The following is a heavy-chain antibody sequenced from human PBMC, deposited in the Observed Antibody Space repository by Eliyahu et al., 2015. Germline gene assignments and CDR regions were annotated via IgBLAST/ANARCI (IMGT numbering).Heavy chain of an antibody. V-gene: IGHV1-69*05. CDR2: IIPIFGTA. D-gene: IGHD2-21*02. CDR1: GGTFSSXA. CDR3: ARAPITYCGGDCYGSIDY. Sequence: QVQLVQSGAEVKKPGSSVKVSCKASGGTFSSXAISWVRQAPGQGLEWMGGIIPIFGTANYAQKFQGRVTITTDESTSTAYMELSSLRSEDTAVYYCARAPITYCGGDCYGSIDYWGQGTLVTVSS. J-gene: IGHJ4*02.